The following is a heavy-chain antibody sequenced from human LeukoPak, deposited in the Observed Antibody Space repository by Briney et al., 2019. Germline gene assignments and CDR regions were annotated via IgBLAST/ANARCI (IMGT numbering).Heavy chain of an antibody. CDR1: GGSISTYY. CDR2: IYHSGST. J-gene: IGHJ4*02. D-gene: IGHD5-12*01. CDR3: ARDGYSGSDAL. Sequence: SETLSLTCTVSGGSISTYYWSWIRQPPGKGLEWIGYIYHSGSTYYNPSLKCRVTISVDTSQNQFYLKLSSVTAADTAVYYCARDGYSGSDALWGQGTLVTVSS. V-gene: IGHV4-59*01.